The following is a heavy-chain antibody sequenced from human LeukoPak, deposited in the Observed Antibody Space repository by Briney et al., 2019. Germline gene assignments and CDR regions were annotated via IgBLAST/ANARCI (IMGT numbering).Heavy chain of an antibody. D-gene: IGHD3-9*01. CDR3: ASEANYDILTGYYFS. Sequence: GGSLRLSCAGSGFTFSSYPLSWVRQAPGKGLEWVSSISSSSSYIYYADSVKGRFTISRDNAKNSLYLQMNSLRAEDTAVYYCASEANYDILTGYYFSWGQGTLVTVSS. CDR2: ISSSSSYI. J-gene: IGHJ5*02. CDR1: GFTFSSYP. V-gene: IGHV3-21*01.